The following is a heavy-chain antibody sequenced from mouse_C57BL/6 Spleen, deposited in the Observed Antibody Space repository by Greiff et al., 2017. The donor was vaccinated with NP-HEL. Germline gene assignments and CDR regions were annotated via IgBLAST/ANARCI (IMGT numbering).Heavy chain of an antibody. CDR3: ARAHGNYFAWFAY. CDR1: GFTFSDYG. V-gene: IGHV5-17*01. Sequence: DVNLVESGGGLVKPGGSLKLSCAASGFTFSDYGMHWVRQAPEKGLEWVAYISSGSSTIYYADTVKGRFTISRDNAKNTLFLQMTSLRSEDTAMYYCARAHGNYFAWFAYWGQGTLVTVSA. D-gene: IGHD2-1*01. CDR2: ISSGSSTI. J-gene: IGHJ3*01.